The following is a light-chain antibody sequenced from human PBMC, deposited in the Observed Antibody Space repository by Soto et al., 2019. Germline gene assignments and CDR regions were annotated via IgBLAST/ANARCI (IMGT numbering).Light chain of an antibody. CDR3: SSYTTTCTQV. CDR2: GVS. V-gene: IGLV2-14*03. CDR1: SSDIGSFNY. Sequence: QSVLTQPASVSGSPGQSITISCTGTSSDIGSFNYVSWYQHHPGTAPKLIIYGVSNRPSGVSNRFSGSKSGNTASLTISGLQAEDDADYYCSSYTTTCTQVFGTGTKVTVL. J-gene: IGLJ1*01.